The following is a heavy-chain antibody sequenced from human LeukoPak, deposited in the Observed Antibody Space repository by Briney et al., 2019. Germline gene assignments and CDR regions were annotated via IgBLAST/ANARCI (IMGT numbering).Heavy chain of an antibody. CDR3: ARVRPHPIIDV. Sequence: GGSLRLSCAASGFTVSSNYMSWVRQAPGKGLEWVSVIYTGVSTYYADSVRGRFAISRDNSKNTMYLQMNSLRAEDTAVYYCARVRPHPIIDVWGKGTTVTVSS. D-gene: IGHD6-6*01. CDR1: GFTVSSNY. J-gene: IGHJ6*03. V-gene: IGHV3-53*01. CDR2: IYTGVST.